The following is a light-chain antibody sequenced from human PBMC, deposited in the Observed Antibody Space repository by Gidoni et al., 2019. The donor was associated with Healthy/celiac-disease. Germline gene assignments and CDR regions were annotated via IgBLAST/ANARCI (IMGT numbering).Light chain of an antibody. CDR1: QSISSY. CDR2: AAS. V-gene: IGKV3-11*01. J-gene: IGKJ1*01. Sequence: IVSTPTPPTLSCSPGERATLSCRASQSISSYLVWYQQKPGQAPKLLIYAASSKATGIPARFSGSGSGTDFTLTISSLEPEDFAVYYCQQSNNWLWTFGQGTKVEIK. CDR3: QQSNNWLWT.